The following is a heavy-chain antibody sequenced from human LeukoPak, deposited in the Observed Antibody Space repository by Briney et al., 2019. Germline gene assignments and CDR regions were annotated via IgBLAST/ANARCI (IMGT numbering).Heavy chain of an antibody. D-gene: IGHD3-22*01. V-gene: IGHV4-59*01. CDR3: ARGSTRNFYYSSAGFDF. CDR1: GDSISPLC. CDR2: IYYRGST. J-gene: IGHJ4*02. Sequence: SETLSLTCTVSGDSISPLCWTWLRQPPGKGLEWGGNIYYRGSTSYNPSLKRRVTISLDKYKNQFSLKLTSVTPADTAVYYCARGSTRNFYYSSAGFDFWGQGTLLTVSS.